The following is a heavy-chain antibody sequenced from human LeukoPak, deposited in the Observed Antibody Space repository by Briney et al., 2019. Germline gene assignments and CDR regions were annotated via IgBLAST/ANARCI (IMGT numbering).Heavy chain of an antibody. CDR1: GFTFSSYS. CDR2: ISYSSTTI. CDR3: AELGITMIGGV. V-gene: IGHV3-48*04. Sequence: GGSLRLSCAASGFTFSSYSMNWARQAPGKGLEWVSYISYSSTTIYYADSVKGRFTISRDNAKNSLYLQMNSLRAEDTAVYYCAELGITMIGGVWGKGTTVTISS. D-gene: IGHD3-10*02. J-gene: IGHJ6*04.